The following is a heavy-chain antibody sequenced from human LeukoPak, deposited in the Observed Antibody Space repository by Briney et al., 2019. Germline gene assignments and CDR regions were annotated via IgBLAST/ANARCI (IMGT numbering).Heavy chain of an antibody. CDR3: ARGSFSSSETDWFDP. CDR1: GYTFTGYY. CDR2: INPNSGGA. J-gene: IGHJ5*02. V-gene: IGHV1-2*02. Sequence: ASVKVSCTASGYTFTGYYLHWVRQAPGQGLEWMGWINPNSGGANYAQKFQGRVTMTRDTSITTAYMELSRLRSDDTAVYYCARGSFSSSETDWFDPWGQGTLVTVSS. D-gene: IGHD6-6*01.